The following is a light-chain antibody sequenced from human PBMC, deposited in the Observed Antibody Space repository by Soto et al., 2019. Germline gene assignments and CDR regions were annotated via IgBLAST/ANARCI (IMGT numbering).Light chain of an antibody. CDR3: QQYNNWPSIT. Sequence: EIVMTQSPATLSLSPGERVTLSCRASQGVSSYLAWYQQKPGQAPRLLIYGASTRATGIPARFRGSGSGTEFTLTISSLQSEDFAVYYCQQYNNWPSITFGQGTRLEI. CDR2: GAS. V-gene: IGKV3-15*01. J-gene: IGKJ5*01. CDR1: QGVSSY.